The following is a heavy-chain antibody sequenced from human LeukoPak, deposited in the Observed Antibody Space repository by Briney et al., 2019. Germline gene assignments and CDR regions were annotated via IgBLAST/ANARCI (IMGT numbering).Heavy chain of an antibody. CDR2: IIPIFGTA. D-gene: IGHD4-23*01. CDR3: ARDRMITVVTPEFDP. CDR1: GGTFSSYA. V-gene: IGHV1-69*13. J-gene: IGHJ5*02. Sequence: ASVKVSCKASGGTFSSYAISWVRQAPGQGLEWMGGIIPIFGTANYAQKFQGRVTITADESTSTAYMELSSLRSEDTAVYYCARDRMITVVTPEFDPWGQGTLVTVSS.